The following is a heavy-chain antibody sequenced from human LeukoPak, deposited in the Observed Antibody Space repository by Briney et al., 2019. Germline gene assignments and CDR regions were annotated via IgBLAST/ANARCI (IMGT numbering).Heavy chain of an antibody. CDR1: GGSISTSSYH. CDR3: ARSGPPAGRPDAFDI. CDR2: IYYSGKT. J-gene: IGHJ3*02. V-gene: IGHV4-39*07. Sequence: SETLSLTCTVSGGSISTSSYHWGWFRQPPGKALECIGTIYYSGKTYYNPSLNSRVTISIHTSKNEFSLKLSSVTAADRAVYYCARSGPPAGRPDAFDICGQGAMATVSS. D-gene: IGHD2-2*01.